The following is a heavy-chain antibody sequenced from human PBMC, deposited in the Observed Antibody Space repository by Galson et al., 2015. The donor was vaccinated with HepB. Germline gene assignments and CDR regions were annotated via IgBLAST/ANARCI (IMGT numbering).Heavy chain of an antibody. CDR3: ARPRGRGSSSWYFDY. J-gene: IGHJ4*01. D-gene: IGHD6-13*01. CDR1: GGSISSSSYY. Sequence: SETLSLTCTVSGGSISSSSYYWGWIRQPPGKGLEWIGSIYYSGSTYYNPSLKSRVTISVDTSKNQFSLKLSSVTAADTAVYYCARPRGRGSSSWYFDYWGHGTLVTVSS. CDR2: IYYSGST. V-gene: IGHV4-39*01.